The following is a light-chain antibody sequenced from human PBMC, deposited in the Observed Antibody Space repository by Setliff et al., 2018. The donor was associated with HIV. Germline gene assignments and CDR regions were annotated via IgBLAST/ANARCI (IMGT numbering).Light chain of an antibody. Sequence: QSVLAQPASVSGSPGQSITISCTGTSSDVGSYNLVSWYQQHPGKAPKLMIYEVSKRPSGVSNRFSGSKSGNTASLTISGLQAEDEADYYCCSYAGSSTPYVFGTGTKVT. J-gene: IGLJ1*01. V-gene: IGLV2-23*02. CDR2: EVS. CDR3: CSYAGSSTPYV. CDR1: SSDVGSYNL.